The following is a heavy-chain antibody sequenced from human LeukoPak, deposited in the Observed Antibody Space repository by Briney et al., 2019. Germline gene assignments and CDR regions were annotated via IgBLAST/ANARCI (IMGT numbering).Heavy chain of an antibody. J-gene: IGHJ5*02. D-gene: IGHD3-3*01. V-gene: IGHV6-1*01. Sequence: SQTLSLTCAISGDIVSSTIAAWNWIRQSPSRGLEWLGRTYYRSKWYNDYAVSVKSRLTINPDTSKNQFSLQLNSVTPEDTAVYYCARDSPLGVFIAMFDPWGQGTLVTVSS. CDR2: TYYRSKWYN. CDR3: ARDSPLGVFIAMFDP. CDR1: GDIVSSTIAA.